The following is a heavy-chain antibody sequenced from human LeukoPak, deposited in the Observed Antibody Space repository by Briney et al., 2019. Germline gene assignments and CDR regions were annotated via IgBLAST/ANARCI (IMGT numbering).Heavy chain of an antibody. D-gene: IGHD6-13*01. CDR3: ARDPRSSSWYQGTYYYYYYMDV. CDR2: IRYDGSNK. V-gene: IGHV3-30*02. Sequence: GGSLRLSCAASGFTFSSYGMHWVRQAPGKGLEWVAFIRYDGSNKYYADSVKGRFTISRDNSKNTLYLQMNSLRAEDTAVYYCARDPRSSSWYQGTYYYYYYMDVWGKGTTVTISS. J-gene: IGHJ6*03. CDR1: GFTFSSYG.